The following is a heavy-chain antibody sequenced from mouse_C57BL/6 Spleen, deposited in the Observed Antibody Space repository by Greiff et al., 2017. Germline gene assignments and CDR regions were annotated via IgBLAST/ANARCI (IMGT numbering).Heavy chain of an antibody. D-gene: IGHD1-1*01. Sequence: VQLKQPGAELVKPGASVKVSCKASGYTFTSYWMHWVKQRPGQGLEWIGRIHPSDSDTNYNQKFKGKATLTVDKSSSTAYMQLSSLTSEDSAVYYCAMEANPYYLDYWGQGTTLTVSS. CDR2: IHPSDSDT. J-gene: IGHJ2*01. V-gene: IGHV1-74*01. CDR1: GYTFTSYW. CDR3: AMEANPYYLDY.